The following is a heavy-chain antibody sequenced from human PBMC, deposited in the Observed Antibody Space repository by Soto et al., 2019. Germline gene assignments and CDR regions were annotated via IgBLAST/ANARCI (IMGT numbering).Heavy chain of an antibody. Sequence: GASVKVSCKASGGTFSSYAISWVRQAPGQGLEWMGGIIPIFGTANYAQKFQGRVTITADESTSTAYMELSSLRSEDTAVYYCARSIRHYYDSSGYFSWFDPWGQGTLGTGSS. CDR3: ARSIRHYYDSSGYFSWFDP. D-gene: IGHD3-22*01. CDR1: GGTFSSYA. CDR2: IIPIFGTA. J-gene: IGHJ5*02. V-gene: IGHV1-69*13.